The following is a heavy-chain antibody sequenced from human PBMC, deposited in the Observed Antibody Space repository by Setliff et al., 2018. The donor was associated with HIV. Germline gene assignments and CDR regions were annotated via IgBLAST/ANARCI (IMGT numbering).Heavy chain of an antibody. Sequence: GESLKISCKGSGYSFATYWIAWVRQMPGRGLELMGIIYPGDSDTRYSPSFQGQVTISADKSINTAYLQWSSLKASDTAMYYCARLDSDALRYFDYWGQGTLVTVSS. J-gene: IGHJ4*02. CDR1: GYSFATYW. V-gene: IGHV5-51*01. D-gene: IGHD3-16*01. CDR3: ARLDSDALRYFDY. CDR2: IYPGDSDT.